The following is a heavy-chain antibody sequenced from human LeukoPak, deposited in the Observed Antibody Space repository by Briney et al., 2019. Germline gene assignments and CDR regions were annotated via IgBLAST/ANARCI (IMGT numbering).Heavy chain of an antibody. Sequence: GGSLRLSCAASGFTFSSYAMSWVRQAPGKGLEWVSAISGSGSGGSTYYADSVKGRFTISRDNSKNTLYLQMNSLRAEDTAVYYCAKSSPPPLRYWGQGTMVTVSS. CDR1: GFTFSSYA. CDR2: ISGSGSGGST. V-gene: IGHV3-23*01. J-gene: IGHJ4*02. CDR3: AKSSPPPLRY.